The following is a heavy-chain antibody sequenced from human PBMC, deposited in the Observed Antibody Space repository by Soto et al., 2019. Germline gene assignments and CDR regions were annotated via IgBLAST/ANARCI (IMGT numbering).Heavy chain of an antibody. CDR2: ISGSGVST. V-gene: IGHV3-23*01. J-gene: IGHJ3*01. D-gene: IGHD3-10*01. Sequence: EVQLLESGGGLVQPGGSLRLSCAASGFTFNTDAMSWVRQAPGKGLEWVSSISGSGVSTYYADSVKGRFTISRDNSKNTLYLQMNYLRPEDTAVYYCPKTRRYYYGSGSPYVFDFWGQGTMVTVSS. CDR3: PKTRRYYYGSGSPYVFDF. CDR1: GFTFNTDA.